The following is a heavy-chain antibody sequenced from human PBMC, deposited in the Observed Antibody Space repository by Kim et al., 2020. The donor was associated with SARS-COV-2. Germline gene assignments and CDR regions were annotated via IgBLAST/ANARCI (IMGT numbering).Heavy chain of an antibody. CDR2: T. D-gene: IGHD2-15*01. J-gene: IGHJ3*02. Sequence: TYYNPSRKSRVTIAVDTSKNQFSRKLSSVTAADTAVYYCARDEVDDAFDIWGQGTMVTVSS. V-gene: IGHV4-31*02. CDR3: ARDEVDDAFDI.